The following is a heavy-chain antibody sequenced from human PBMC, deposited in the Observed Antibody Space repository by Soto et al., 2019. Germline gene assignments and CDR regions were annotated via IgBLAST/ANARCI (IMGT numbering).Heavy chain of an antibody. CDR3: AAPRDEYGSGVSWFTYGMDI. D-gene: IGHD3-10*01. V-gene: IGHV3-23*01. CDR2: LDGAGGST. CDR1: GFTFSDFA. J-gene: IGHJ6*02. Sequence: PGGSLRLSCFPSGFTFSDFAMTWVRHVPGRGLEWVASLDGAGGSTYYAESVRGRSSISRDNSQNTLFLQMKRLTVDDTAIYYCAAPRDEYGSGVSWFTYGMDIWGQGTTVTVSS.